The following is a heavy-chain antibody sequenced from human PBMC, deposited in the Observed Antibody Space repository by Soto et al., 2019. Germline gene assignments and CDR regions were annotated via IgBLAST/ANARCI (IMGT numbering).Heavy chain of an antibody. Sequence: GGSLRLSCAASGFTFSSYSMSWVRQAPGKGLEWVSAISGSGGSTYYADSVKGRFTISRDNSKNTLYLQMNSLRAEDTAVYYWAKDGISSRWELLGGDDAFDIWGQGTMVTV. CDR1: GFTFSSYS. J-gene: IGHJ3*02. V-gene: IGHV3-23*01. CDR2: ISGSGGST. CDR3: AKDGISSRWELLGGDDAFDI. D-gene: IGHD1-26*01.